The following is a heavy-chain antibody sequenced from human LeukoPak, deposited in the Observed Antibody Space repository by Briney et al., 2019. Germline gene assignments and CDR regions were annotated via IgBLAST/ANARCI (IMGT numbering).Heavy chain of an antibody. CDR2: INPNSGGT. Sequence: ASVKVSCKASGYTFTGYYMHLVRQAPGQGLEWMGWINPNSGGTNYAQKFQGRVTMTRDTSISTAYMELSRLRSDDTAVYYCARVGTGGSYYRVFDYWGQGTLVTVSS. D-gene: IGHD1-26*01. V-gene: IGHV1-2*02. J-gene: IGHJ4*02. CDR3: ARVGTGGSYYRVFDY. CDR1: GYTFTGYY.